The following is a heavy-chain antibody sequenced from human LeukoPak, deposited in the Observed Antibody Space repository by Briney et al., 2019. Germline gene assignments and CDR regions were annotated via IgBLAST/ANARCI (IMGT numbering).Heavy chain of an antibody. V-gene: IGHV1-18*01. CDR1: GYTFTSYG. CDR2: ISAYNGNT. D-gene: IGHD3-3*01. Sequence: ASVKVSCKASGYTFTSYGISWVRQAPGQGLEWMGWISAYNGNTNYAQKLQGRVTMTTDTSTSTAYMELRSLRSDDTAVYYCARDTDFWSGYPTIRRDYWGQGTLVTVSS. CDR3: ARDTDFWSGYPTIRRDY. J-gene: IGHJ4*02.